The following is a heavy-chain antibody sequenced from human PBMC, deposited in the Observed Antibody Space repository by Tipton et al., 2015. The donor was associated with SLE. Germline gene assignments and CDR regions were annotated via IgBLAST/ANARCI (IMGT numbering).Heavy chain of an antibody. CDR1: GYSFTSYW. D-gene: IGHD6-13*01. CDR3: AREEGIAAAYY. CDR2: IDPSDSYT. Sequence: VQLVQSGAEVKKPGESLRISCKGSGYSFTSYWISWVRQMPGKGLEWMGRIDPSDSYTNYSPSFQGHVTIAADKSISSAYLQWSSLKAAATAIYYCAREEGIAAAYYWGHGILVTVSS. V-gene: IGHV5-10-1*01. J-gene: IGHJ4*01.